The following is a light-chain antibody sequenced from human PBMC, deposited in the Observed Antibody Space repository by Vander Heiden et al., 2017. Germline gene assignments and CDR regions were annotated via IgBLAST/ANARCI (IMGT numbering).Light chain of an antibody. CDR3: LQHKTYPWT. J-gene: IGKJ1*01. CDR2: ATS. Sequence: DIQVTQSPSAMSAFVGDRVTITCRASQDISNYLAWFQQKPGKVPQRLIYATSSLQSGVPSRFSGSGSGTEFTLTISSLQAEDFATYYCLQHKTYPWTFGQGTKVEIK. CDR1: QDISNY. V-gene: IGKV1-17*03.